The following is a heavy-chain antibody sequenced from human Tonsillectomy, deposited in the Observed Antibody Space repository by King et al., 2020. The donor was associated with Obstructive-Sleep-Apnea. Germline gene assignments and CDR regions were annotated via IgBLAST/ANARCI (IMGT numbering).Heavy chain of an antibody. CDR3: AREGDIVVVPAANMDV. CDR2: IFYIVGT. Sequence: LQLQESGPGLVKPSETLSLTCTVSGGSISSSSYYWGWIRQPPVKGLEWIGSIFYIVGTYFNPFPKSRFTISLDTSKNQFSLKLSSVTAADTAVYYCAREGDIVVVPAANMDVWGQGTTVTVSS. D-gene: IGHD2-2*01. CDR1: GGSISSSSYY. V-gene: IGHV4-39*07. J-gene: IGHJ6*02.